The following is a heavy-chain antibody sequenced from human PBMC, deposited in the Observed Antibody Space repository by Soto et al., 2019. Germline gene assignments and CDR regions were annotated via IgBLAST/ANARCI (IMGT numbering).Heavy chain of an antibody. D-gene: IGHD6-13*01. V-gene: IGHV1-2*04. Sequence: RASVKVSCKASGYTFTGYYMHWVRQAPGQGLEWMGWINPNSGGTNYAQKFQGWVTMNRDTSISTAYMELSRLRSDDTAVYYCAREEGIAAAGTYYYYGMDVWGQGTTVTVSS. CDR2: INPNSGGT. CDR1: GYTFTGYY. J-gene: IGHJ6*02. CDR3: AREEGIAAAGTYYYYGMDV.